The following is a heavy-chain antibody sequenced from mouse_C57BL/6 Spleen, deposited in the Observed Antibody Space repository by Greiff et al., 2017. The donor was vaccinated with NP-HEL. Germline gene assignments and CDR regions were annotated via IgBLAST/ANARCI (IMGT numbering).Heavy chain of an antibody. J-gene: IGHJ3*01. V-gene: IGHV1-82*01. CDR3: ARVDSSGYVGFAY. CDR1: GYAFSSSW. D-gene: IGHD3-2*02. CDR2: IYPGDGDT. Sequence: QVQLQQSGPELVKPGASVKISCKASGYAFSSSWMNWVKQRPGKGLEWIGRIYPGDGDTNYNGKFKGKATLTADKSSSTAYMQLSSLTSEDSAVYFCARVDSSGYVGFAYWGQGTLVTVSA.